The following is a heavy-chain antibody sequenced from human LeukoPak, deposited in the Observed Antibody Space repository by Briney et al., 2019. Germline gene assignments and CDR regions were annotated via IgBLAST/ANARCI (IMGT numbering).Heavy chain of an antibody. Sequence: PSETLSLTCAVYGGSFSGYYWSWIRQPPGKGLEWIGEINHSGSTNYNPSLKSRVTISVDTSKNQFSLKLSSVTAADTAVYYCARGLISSSWRNNWFDRWGQGTLVTVSS. D-gene: IGHD6-13*01. V-gene: IGHV4-34*01. J-gene: IGHJ5*02. CDR1: GGSFSGYY. CDR3: ARGLISSSWRNNWFDR. CDR2: INHSGST.